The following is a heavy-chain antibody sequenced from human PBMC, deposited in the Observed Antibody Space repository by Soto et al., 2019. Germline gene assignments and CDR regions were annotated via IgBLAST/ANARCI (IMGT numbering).Heavy chain of an antibody. J-gene: IGHJ4*02. V-gene: IGHV4-39*01. Sequence: QLQLQESGPGLLRPSETLSLTCTFSGGSLGSSSYYWGWIRQSPGNVLDWFGNIFYSGNNFYNPSLQSRVTISVDTSKNPFYLHLSSVTAADSAIFYCASIAALGMTHFDFWGKGTLVTVSS. CDR2: IFYSGNN. D-gene: IGHD2-21*01. CDR1: GGSLGSSSYY. CDR3: ASIAALGMTHFDF.